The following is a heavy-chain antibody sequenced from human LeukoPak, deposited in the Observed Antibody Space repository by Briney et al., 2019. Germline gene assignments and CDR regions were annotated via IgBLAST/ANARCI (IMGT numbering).Heavy chain of an antibody. V-gene: IGHV3-53*01. CDR2: IYSGGYT. CDR3: GRQRYYYDSSGPYFDY. J-gene: IGHJ4*02. D-gene: IGHD3-22*01. Sequence: GGSLRLSCAASGFTISSNYMSWVRQGPGKGLEWVSLIYSGGYTYYADSVKGRFTISRDNSKNTLYLQMNSLRGEDTAVYYCGRQRYYYDSSGPYFDYWGQGTLVTVSS. CDR1: GFTISSNY.